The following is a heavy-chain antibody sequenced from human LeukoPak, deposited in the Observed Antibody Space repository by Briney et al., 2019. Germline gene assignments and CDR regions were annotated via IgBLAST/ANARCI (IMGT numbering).Heavy chain of an antibody. V-gene: IGHV3-74*01. CDR2: ICPDGTVT. J-gene: IGHJ4*02. Sequence: GGSLRLSCAASGFTLSTYCMHWLRQGPGKGPMWVSRICPDGTVTNYADSVKARFIISRDNARNTVYLQMNSLRVEDTAVYYCVRDFRSADYWGQGALVTVSS. CDR1: GFTLSTYC. CDR3: VRDFRSADY.